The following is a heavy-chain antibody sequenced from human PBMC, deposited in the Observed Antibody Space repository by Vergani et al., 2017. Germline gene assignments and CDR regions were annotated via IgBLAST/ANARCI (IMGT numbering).Heavy chain of an antibody. Sequence: QVQLQQWGAGLLKPSETLSLTCAVYGGSFSGYYWSWIRQPPGKGLEWIGEINHSGSTNYNPSLKSRVTISVDTSKNQFSLKLSSVTAADTAVYYCARGIDYYDSSGSQPYEHFDYWGQGTPVTVSS. CDR3: ARGIDYYDSSGSQPYEHFDY. J-gene: IGHJ4*02. D-gene: IGHD3-22*01. CDR1: GGSFSGYY. V-gene: IGHV4-34*01. CDR2: INHSGST.